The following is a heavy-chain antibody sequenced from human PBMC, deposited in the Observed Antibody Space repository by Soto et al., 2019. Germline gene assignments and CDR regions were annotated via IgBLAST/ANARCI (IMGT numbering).Heavy chain of an antibody. CDR1: GFTFTSSA. CDR2: IVVGSGNT. D-gene: IGHD1-26*01. V-gene: IGHV1-58*01. CDR3: AADQFVGATNNFDY. J-gene: IGHJ4*02. Sequence: SVKVACKASGFTFTSSAVQWVRQARGQRLEWIGWIVVGSGNTNYAQKFQERVTITRDMSTSTAYMELSSLRSEDTAVYYCAADQFVGATNNFDYRGQGTLVTVSS.